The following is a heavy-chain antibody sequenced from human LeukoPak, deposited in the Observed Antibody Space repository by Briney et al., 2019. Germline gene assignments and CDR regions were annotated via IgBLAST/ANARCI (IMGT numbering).Heavy chain of an antibody. CDR2: IKQDGSEK. Sequence: PGGSLRLSCAASGYTFSSYWMTWVRQAPGKGLEWVANIKQDGSEKYYVGSVKGRFTISRDNAKNSLYLQMNSLGAEDTAVYYCALYSGSYHSWDYWGQGALVTVSS. CDR1: GYTFSSYW. CDR3: ALYSGSYHSWDY. D-gene: IGHD1-26*01. J-gene: IGHJ4*02. V-gene: IGHV3-7*01.